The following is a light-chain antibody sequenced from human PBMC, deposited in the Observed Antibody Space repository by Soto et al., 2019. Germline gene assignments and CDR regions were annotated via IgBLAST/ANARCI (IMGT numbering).Light chain of an antibody. V-gene: IGLV2-14*01. CDR2: EVG. J-gene: IGLJ1*01. Sequence: QSALTQPASVSGSPGQSITISCTGTSSDIGAYNSVSWYQQHPGKAPKLMIYEVGNRPSGASNRFSASKSGNTASLTISWLPAEDEADYYCSSRTTSNPYVFGTGTKLTVL. CDR3: SSRTTSNPYV. CDR1: SSDIGAYNS.